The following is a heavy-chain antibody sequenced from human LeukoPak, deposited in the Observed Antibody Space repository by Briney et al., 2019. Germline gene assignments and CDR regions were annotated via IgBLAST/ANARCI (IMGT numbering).Heavy chain of an antibody. CDR2: VNQDGSGK. D-gene: IGHD5-24*01. V-gene: IGHV3-7*01. CDR1: GFPFSSYG. J-gene: IGHJ4*02. Sequence: GGSLRLSFAASGFPFSSYGMHWVRPAPGKGLEWVANVNQDGSGKYYVDSVKGRFTISKDNAKNSLYLQMNSLRAEDTAVYYCTSANYGPAYWGQGTLVTVSS. CDR3: TSANYGPAY.